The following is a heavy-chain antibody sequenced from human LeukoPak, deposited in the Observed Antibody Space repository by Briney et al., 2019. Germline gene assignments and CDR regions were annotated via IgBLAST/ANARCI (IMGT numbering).Heavy chain of an antibody. CDR2: IYYSGST. V-gene: IGHV4-59*01. CDR1: GGSISSYY. Sequence: SETLSLTCTVSGGSISSYYWSWIRQPPGKGLEWIGYIYYSGSTNYNPSLKSRVTISVDMSKNQFSLKLSSVTAADTAVYYCARVSTTGHYTYYFDYWGQGTLVTVSS. CDR3: ARVSTTGHYTYYFDY. J-gene: IGHJ4*02. D-gene: IGHD1-14*01.